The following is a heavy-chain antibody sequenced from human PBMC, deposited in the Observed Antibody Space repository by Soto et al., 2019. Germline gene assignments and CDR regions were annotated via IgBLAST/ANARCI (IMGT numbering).Heavy chain of an antibody. D-gene: IGHD5-18*01. V-gene: IGHV4-34*01. J-gene: IGHJ3*02. Sequence: QVQLQQWGAGLLKPSETLSLTCAVYGGSFSGYYWSWIRQPPGKGLEWIGEINHSGSTTYNPSLKSRVNISVDTSTHQFSLKLSSVTAADTAVYYCASRQPSDAFDIWGQGTMVTVSS. CDR3: ASRQPSDAFDI. CDR1: GGSFSGYY. CDR2: INHSGST.